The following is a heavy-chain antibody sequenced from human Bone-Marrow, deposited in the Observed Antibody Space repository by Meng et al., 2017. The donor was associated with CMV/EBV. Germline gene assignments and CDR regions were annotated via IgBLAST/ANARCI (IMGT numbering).Heavy chain of an antibody. CDR2: ISYDGSNK. J-gene: IGHJ1*01. CDR1: GFTFSSYA. V-gene: IGHV3-30*04. Sequence: GESLKISCAASGFTFSSYAMHWVRQAPGKGLEWVAVISYDGSNKYYADSVKGRFTISRDNSKNTLYLQMNSLRAEDTAVYYCAKASGAGAEYFQHWGQGTLVTVSS. D-gene: IGHD4/OR15-4a*01. CDR3: AKASGAGAEYFQH.